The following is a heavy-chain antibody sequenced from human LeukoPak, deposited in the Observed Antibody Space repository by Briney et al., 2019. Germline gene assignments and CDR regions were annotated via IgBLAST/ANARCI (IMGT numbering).Heavy chain of an antibody. CDR3: ATRFTAMRDAFDI. CDR1: GYSFISYW. CDR2: IYPGDSDT. Sequence: GESLKISCKGSGYSFISYWIVWVRQMPGKGLEWMGIIYPGDSDTRYSPSFQGQVTISADKSISTAYLQWSSLKASDTAMYYCATRFTAMRDAFDIWGQGTMVTVSS. V-gene: IGHV5-51*01. J-gene: IGHJ3*02. D-gene: IGHD5-18*01.